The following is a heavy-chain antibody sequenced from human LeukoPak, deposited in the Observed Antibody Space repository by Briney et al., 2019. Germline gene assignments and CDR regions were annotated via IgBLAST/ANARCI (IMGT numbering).Heavy chain of an antibody. J-gene: IGHJ4*02. D-gene: IGHD6-13*01. Sequence: PGGSLRLSCAASGFTFSNYAMHWVRQAPGKGLEYVSGINSKGGSTYYANSVKGRFTISRDNSKNTLYLQMGSLRVEDMAVYYCARVFGSSWTDNWGQGTLVTVSS. CDR2: INSKGGST. V-gene: IGHV3-64*01. CDR1: GFTFSNYA. CDR3: ARVFGSSWTDN.